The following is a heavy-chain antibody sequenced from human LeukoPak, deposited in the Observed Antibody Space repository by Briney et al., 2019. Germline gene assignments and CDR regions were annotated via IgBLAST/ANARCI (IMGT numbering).Heavy chain of an antibody. Sequence: ASVKVSCTASAYTFTSYGINWVRQAPGQGLEWMGWISAYNGNTNYAQELQGRVTMTTDTSTTTAYMELRSLRSDDTAVYYCARAPDDYDFWSGPFDYWGRGTLVTVSS. CDR1: AYTFTSYG. CDR2: ISAYNGNT. V-gene: IGHV1-18*01. J-gene: IGHJ4*02. D-gene: IGHD3-3*01. CDR3: ARAPDDYDFWSGPFDY.